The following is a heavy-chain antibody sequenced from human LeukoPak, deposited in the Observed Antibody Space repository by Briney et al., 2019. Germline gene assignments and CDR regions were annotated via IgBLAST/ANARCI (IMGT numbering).Heavy chain of an antibody. V-gene: IGHV4-59*08. Sequence: PSETLSLTCTVSGGSISSYYWSWIRQPPGKGLEWIGYIYYSGSTNYNPSLKSRVTISVDTSKNQFSLKLSSVTAADTAVYYCARRRDTEWYSWNDGDYYYYYGMDVWGQGTTVTVSS. CDR3: ARRRDTEWYSWNDGDYYYYYGMDV. CDR2: IYYSGST. J-gene: IGHJ6*02. D-gene: IGHD1-1*01. CDR1: GGSISSYY.